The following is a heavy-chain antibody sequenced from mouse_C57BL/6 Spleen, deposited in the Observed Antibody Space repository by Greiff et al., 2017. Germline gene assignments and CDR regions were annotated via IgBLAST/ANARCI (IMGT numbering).Heavy chain of an antibody. J-gene: IGHJ3*01. Sequence: VQLQQSGAELARPGASVKMSCTASGYTFTSYTMHWVKQRPGQGLEWIGYINPSSGYTKYTQKFKDKATLTADKSSSTAYMQLSSRTSEDSAVYYCATPLIYYDYYWGQGTLVTVSA. CDR1: GYTFTSYT. D-gene: IGHD2-4*01. CDR3: ATPLIYYDYY. CDR2: INPSSGYT. V-gene: IGHV1-4*01.